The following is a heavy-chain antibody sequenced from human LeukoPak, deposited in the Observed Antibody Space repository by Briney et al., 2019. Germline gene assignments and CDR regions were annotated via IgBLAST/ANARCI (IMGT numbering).Heavy chain of an antibody. CDR3: ARDHGYSSSWYPDWFDP. V-gene: IGHV4-59*01. Sequence: SETLSLTCAVYGGSFSGYYWSWIRQPPGKGLEWIGYIYYSGSTNYNPSLKSRVTISVDTSKNQFSLKLSSVTAADTAVYYCARDHGYSSSWYPDWFDPWGQGTLVTVSS. J-gene: IGHJ5*02. CDR1: GGSFSGYY. CDR2: IYYSGST. D-gene: IGHD6-13*01.